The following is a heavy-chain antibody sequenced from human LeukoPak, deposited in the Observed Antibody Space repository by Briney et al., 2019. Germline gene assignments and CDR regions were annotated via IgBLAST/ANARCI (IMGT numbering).Heavy chain of an antibody. CDR2: IRSKSYGGTA. J-gene: IGHJ5*02. D-gene: IGHD2-15*01. Sequence: GGSLRLSCRTSGFTFGDYALSWFRQAPGKGLEWVGFIRSKSYGGTAEYAASVKDRFTISRDDSTRIVYLQMKSLKTEDTGVYYCGRAPRPVAWNWFDPWGQGTLVTVSS. V-gene: IGHV3-49*03. CDR3: GRAPRPVAWNWFDP. CDR1: GFTFGDYA.